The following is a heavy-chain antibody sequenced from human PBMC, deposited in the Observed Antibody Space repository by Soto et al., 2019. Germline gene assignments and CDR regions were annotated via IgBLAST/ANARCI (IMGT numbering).Heavy chain of an antibody. V-gene: IGHV3-30*18. J-gene: IGHJ4*02. Sequence: VQLVESGGGVVQPGRSLRLSCAASGFTFSDYAMHWVRQAPGKGLEWVAVVSHDGRNTHYADSVTGRFTISRDSSKNPVSLEMTSLRAEDTAVYYCAKGVRQWLVTSDFNYWGQGALVTVSS. CDR3: AKGVRQWLVTSDFNY. D-gene: IGHD6-19*01. CDR2: VSHDGRNT. CDR1: GFTFSDYA.